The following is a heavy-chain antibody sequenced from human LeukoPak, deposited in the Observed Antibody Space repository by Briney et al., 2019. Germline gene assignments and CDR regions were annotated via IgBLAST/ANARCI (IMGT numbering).Heavy chain of an antibody. CDR3: VRSFPRYIPVAGTGGGS. CDR2: IIPIFNTA. D-gene: IGHD6-19*01. CDR1: GGTFSGYA. Sequence: SVKVSCKASGGTFSGYAISWVRQAPGQGLEWMGGIIPIFNTANYAQKFQGRVTIGTDGSTNTAYMELSSLRSEDTALYYCVRSFPRYIPVAGTGGGSWGQGTLVTVSS. J-gene: IGHJ5*02. V-gene: IGHV1-69*05.